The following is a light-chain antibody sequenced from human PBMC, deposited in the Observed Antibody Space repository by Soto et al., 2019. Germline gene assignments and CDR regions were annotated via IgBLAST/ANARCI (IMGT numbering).Light chain of an antibody. CDR3: LLYYGGAHL. Sequence: QTVVTQEPSLTVSPGGTVTLTCASSTGAVTSGNYASWFQQFPGQPPRTLIYTTNNRHSWTPARFSGSLLGGRAALTLSGAQPEDEADYYCLLYYGGAHLFGGGTKVTVL. J-gene: IGLJ2*01. V-gene: IGLV7-43*01. CDR1: TGAVTSGNY. CDR2: TTN.